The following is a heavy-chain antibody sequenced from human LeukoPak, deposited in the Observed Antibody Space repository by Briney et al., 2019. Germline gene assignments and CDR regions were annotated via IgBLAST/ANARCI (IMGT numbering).Heavy chain of an antibody. CDR1: GDSVSSNSAV. CDR3: ERDTGAAISVFDI. CDR2: TYYRSKWYN. V-gene: IGHV6-1*01. D-gene: IGHD5-12*01. J-gene: IGHJ3*02. Sequence: SQTLSLTCAISGDSVSSNSAVWNWLRQSPSRGLEWLGRTYYRSKWYNDYAVTVKSRITVNLDTSKNQFSLQLNSVTPEDTAMYYCERDTGAAISVFDIWGQGTMVTVSS.